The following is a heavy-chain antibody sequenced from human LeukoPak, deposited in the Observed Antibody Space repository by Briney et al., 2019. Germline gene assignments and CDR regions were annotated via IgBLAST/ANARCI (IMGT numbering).Heavy chain of an antibody. V-gene: IGHV4-59*11. CDR1: GGSISSQY. J-gene: IGHJ3*02. CDR2: IDNRGNT. CDR3: ARWGDGSGSYRGFDI. D-gene: IGHD3-3*01. Sequence: SETLSLTCTVSGGSISSQYWTWIRQPPGKGPEWIAYIDNRGNTNYNPSLRSRVTISIDTSKNQFSLKLSSVTAADTAVYYCARWGDGSGSYRGFDIWGQGTMVTVSS.